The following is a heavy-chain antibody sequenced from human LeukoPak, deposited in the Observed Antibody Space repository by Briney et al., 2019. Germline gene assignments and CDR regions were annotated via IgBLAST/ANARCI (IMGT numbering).Heavy chain of an antibody. CDR1: GGSITSYY. D-gene: IGHD2-2*01. Sequence: SETLSLTCTVSGGSITSYYWSWIRQPPGKGLEWTGYIYYSGSTNYNPSLKRRVTMSVDTTKNQFSLQLNSVTAADTAVYYCAIYCSISSCQGNWFDPWGQGTLVTVSS. J-gene: IGHJ5*02. CDR3: AIYCSISSCQGNWFDP. CDR2: IYYSGST. V-gene: IGHV4-59*01.